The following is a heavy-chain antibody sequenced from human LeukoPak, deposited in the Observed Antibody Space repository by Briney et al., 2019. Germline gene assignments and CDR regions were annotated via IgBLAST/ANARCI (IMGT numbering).Heavy chain of an antibody. J-gene: IGHJ4*02. CDR3: AKAKLLWFGESQYYFDY. D-gene: IGHD3-10*01. CDR1: GFTFSSYA. CDR2: ISGSGGST. Sequence: GGSLRHSCAASGFTFSSYAMSWVRQAPGKGLEWVSAISGSGGSTYYADSVKGRFTISRDNSKNTLYLQMNSLRAEDTAVYYCAKAKLLWFGESQYYFDYWGQGTLVTVSS. V-gene: IGHV3-23*01.